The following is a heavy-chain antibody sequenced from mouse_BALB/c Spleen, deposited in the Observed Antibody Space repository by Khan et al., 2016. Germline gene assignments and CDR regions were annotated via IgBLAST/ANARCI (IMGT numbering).Heavy chain of an antibody. CDR2: IWGDGRT. D-gene: IGHD2-12*01. Sequence: QVQLKESGPGLVAPSQSLSITCTVSGFSLTGYGVNWVRQPPGKGLEWLGKIWGDGRTDYNSALKSRVSISKDNSKSQVFLKMNSLQTDDTANYSGASDYDRFAYWGQGTLVIVSA. J-gene: IGHJ3*01. CDR3: ASDYDRFAY. V-gene: IGHV2-6-7*01. CDR1: GFSLTGYG.